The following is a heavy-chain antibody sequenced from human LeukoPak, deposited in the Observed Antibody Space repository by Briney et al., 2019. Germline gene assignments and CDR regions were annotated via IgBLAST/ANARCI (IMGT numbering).Heavy chain of an antibody. CDR2: IYSGGST. CDR1: GFTFSSYN. V-gene: IGHV3-66*01. J-gene: IGHJ4*02. D-gene: IGHD1-26*01. CDR3: AREGTWSYYYDY. Sequence: PGGSLRLSCEVSGFTFSSYNMNWVRQAPGKGLEWVSVIYSGGSTYYADSVKGRFTISRDNSKNTLYLQMNSLRAEDTAVYYCAREGTWSYYYDYWGQGTLVTASS.